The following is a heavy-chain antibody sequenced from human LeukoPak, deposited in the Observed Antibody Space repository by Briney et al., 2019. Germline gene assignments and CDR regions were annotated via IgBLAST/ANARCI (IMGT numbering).Heavy chain of an antibody. CDR1: GFTFSSNY. V-gene: IGHV3-66*01. J-gene: IGHJ6*02. D-gene: IGHD3-10*01. Sequence: GGSLRLSCAASGFTFSSNYMSWVRQAPGKGLEWVSVIYSGGSTYYADSVKGRFTISRDNSNNTLYLQMNSLRAEDTAVYYCAREIGSGSYLGYYYYGMDVWGQGTTVTVSS. CDR2: IYSGGST. CDR3: AREIGSGSYLGYYYYGMDV.